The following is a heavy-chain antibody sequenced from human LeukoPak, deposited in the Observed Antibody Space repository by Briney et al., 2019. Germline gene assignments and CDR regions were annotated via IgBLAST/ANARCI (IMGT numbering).Heavy chain of an antibody. J-gene: IGHJ4*02. Sequence: GAPVKVSCKASGYTFTGYYMHWVRQAPGQGLEWMGWINPNSGGTNYAQKFQGRVTMTRDTSISTAYMELSRLRSDDTAVYYCARDLTTIAVAGGKGGFDYWGQGTLVTVSS. CDR2: INPNSGGT. V-gene: IGHV1-2*02. D-gene: IGHD6-19*01. CDR1: GYTFTGYY. CDR3: ARDLTTIAVAGGKGGFDY.